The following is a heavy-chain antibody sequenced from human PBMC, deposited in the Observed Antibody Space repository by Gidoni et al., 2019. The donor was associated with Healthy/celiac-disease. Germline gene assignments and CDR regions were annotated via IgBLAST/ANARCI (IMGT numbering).Heavy chain of an antibody. D-gene: IGHD3-10*02. V-gene: IGHV1-69*01. J-gene: IGHJ6*03. CDR2: IIPIFGTA. Sequence: QVQLVQSGAEVKKPGSSVKVSCKASGGTFSSYAISWVRQAPGQGLEWMGGIIPIFGTANYAQKFQGRVTITADESTSTAYMELSSLRSEDTAVYYCARGYLSSSGTYYYYMDVWGKGTTVTVSS. CDR3: ARGYLSSSGTYYYYMDV. CDR1: GGTFSSYA.